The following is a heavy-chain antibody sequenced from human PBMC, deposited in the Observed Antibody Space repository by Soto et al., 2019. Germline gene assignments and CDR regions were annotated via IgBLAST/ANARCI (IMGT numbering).Heavy chain of an antibody. Sequence: SETLSLTCALASRSISSGCYSWSWIRQPPGKGLEWIGYIYHSGSTYYNPSLKTRVTISVDRSKNQFSLKLSPVTAADSAVYYCARSPYVWGSYRYYFDHSCQGPLVNVS. CDR1: SRSISSGCYS. J-gene: IGHJ4*02. CDR3: ARSPYVWGSYRYYFDH. V-gene: IGHV4-30-2*01. CDR2: IYHSGST. D-gene: IGHD3-16*02.